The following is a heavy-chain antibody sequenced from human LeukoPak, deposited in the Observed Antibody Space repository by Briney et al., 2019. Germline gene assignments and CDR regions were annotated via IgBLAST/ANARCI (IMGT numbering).Heavy chain of an antibody. Sequence: SETLSLTCTVSGGSISSSSYYWGWIRQPPGKGLEWIGSIYYSGSTYYNPSLKSRVTISVDTSKNQFSLKLSSVTAADTAVYYCARRDDGLDYWGQGTLVTVSS. CDR2: IYYSGST. V-gene: IGHV4-39*01. CDR1: GGSISSSSYY. CDR3: ARRDDGLDY. D-gene: IGHD3-3*01. J-gene: IGHJ4*02.